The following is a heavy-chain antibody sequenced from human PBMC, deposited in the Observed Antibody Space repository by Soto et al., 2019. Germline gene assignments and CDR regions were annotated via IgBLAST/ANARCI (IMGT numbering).Heavy chain of an antibody. D-gene: IGHD3-3*01. CDR2: ISAYNGNT. CDR3: AREGSRRFLEGLHRYYYYGLDV. V-gene: IGHV1-18*04. Sequence: ASVKVSCKASGYTFTSYGISWVRQAPGQGLEWMGWISAYNGNTNYAQKLQGRVTMTTDTSTSTAYMELRSLRSDDTAVYYCAREGSRRFLEGLHRYYYYGLDVWGQGTTVTVAS. J-gene: IGHJ6*02. CDR1: GYTFTSYG.